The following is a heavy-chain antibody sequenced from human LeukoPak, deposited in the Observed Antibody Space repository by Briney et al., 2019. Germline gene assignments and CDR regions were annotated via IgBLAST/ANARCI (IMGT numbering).Heavy chain of an antibody. CDR2: INFSGGST. D-gene: IGHD1-26*01. J-gene: IGHJ4*02. Sequence: ASVKVSCKASGYTFTSYYLHWGRHAPGQGLEWRGVINFSGGSTTYAQKFQGRVTMTRDTSTSTVSMELSSLRSEDTAVYYCARQPVYSGSYSYLDYWGQGTLVTVSS. V-gene: IGHV1-46*01. CDR1: GYTFTSYY. CDR3: ARQPVYSGSYSYLDY.